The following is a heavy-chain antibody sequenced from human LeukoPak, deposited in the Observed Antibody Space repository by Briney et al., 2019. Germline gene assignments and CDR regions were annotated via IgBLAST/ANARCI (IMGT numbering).Heavy chain of an antibody. CDR2: IYHSGST. Sequence: SQTLSLTCTVSGGSISSGGCSWSWIRQPAGKGLKWIGYIYHSGSTYYNPSLKSRVTISVDRSKNQFSLKLSSVTAADTAVYYCARVEREYYGSVSSNWFVPWGQCTLVTVSS. CDR1: GGSISSGGCS. J-gene: IGHJ5*02. CDR3: ARVEREYYGSVSSNWFVP. V-gene: IGHV4-30-2*01. D-gene: IGHD3-10*01.